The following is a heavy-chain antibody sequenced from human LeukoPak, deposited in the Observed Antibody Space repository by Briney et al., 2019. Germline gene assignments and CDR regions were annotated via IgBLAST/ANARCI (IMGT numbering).Heavy chain of an antibody. CDR2: LNHSGST. CDR1: GGSFSGYY. J-gene: IGHJ4*02. D-gene: IGHD2-15*01. CDR3: TVVAATLNSF. V-gene: IGHV4-34*01. Sequence: SETLSLTCAVYGGSFSGYYWSWIRQPPGKGLEWMRELNHSGSTNYHPSLKSRVTISVDTSKNQFSLKLSSVTAADTAVYYCTVVAATLNSFWGQGTLVTVSS.